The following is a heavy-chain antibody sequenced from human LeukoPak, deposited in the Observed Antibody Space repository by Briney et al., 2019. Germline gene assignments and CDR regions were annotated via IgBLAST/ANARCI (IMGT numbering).Heavy chain of an antibody. J-gene: IGHJ4*02. Sequence: GGSLRLSCAASGFTLRTFEVNWVRQAPGKGLEWVSYISSTAIYYADSVKGRFTISRDSAKNSLYLQMSSLRAEDTAVYYCARVSGTTLNYFDCWSQGTLVTVSS. CDR2: ISSTAI. CDR1: GFTLRTFE. D-gene: IGHD1-1*01. CDR3: ARVSGTTLNYFDC. V-gene: IGHV3-48*03.